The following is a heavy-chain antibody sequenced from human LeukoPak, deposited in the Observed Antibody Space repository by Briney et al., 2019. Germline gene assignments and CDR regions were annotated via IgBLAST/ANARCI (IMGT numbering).Heavy chain of an antibody. D-gene: IGHD4-23*01. J-gene: IGHJ4*02. CDR1: GFTFSSHG. CDR2: LWYDGRTK. V-gene: IGHV3-33*01. Sequence: GGSLRLSCAASGFTFSSHGMHWVRQAPGKGLEWVAVLWYDGRTKYYAESVKGRFTISRDNARNSLYLQMNSLSAEDTAVYFCARRTTVLTVNPKTVDYWGQGTLVTVSS. CDR3: ARRTTVLTVNPKTVDY.